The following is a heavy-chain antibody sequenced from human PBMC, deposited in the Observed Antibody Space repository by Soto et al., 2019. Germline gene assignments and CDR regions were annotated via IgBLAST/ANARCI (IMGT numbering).Heavy chain of an antibody. CDR2: INHSGST. Sequence: SETLSLTCAVYGGSFSGYYWSWIRQPPGKGLEWIGEINHSGSTNYNPSLKSRVTISVDTSKNLFSLKLSSVTAADTAVYYCARGGSGTPLSVYYYHGMDVWGQGTTVTVSS. CDR3: ARGGSGTPLSVYYYHGMDV. CDR1: GGSFSGYY. J-gene: IGHJ6*02. D-gene: IGHD3-10*01. V-gene: IGHV4-34*01.